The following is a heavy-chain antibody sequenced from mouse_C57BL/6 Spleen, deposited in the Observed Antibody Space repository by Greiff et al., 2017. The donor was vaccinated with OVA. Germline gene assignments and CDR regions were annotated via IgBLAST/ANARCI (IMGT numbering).Heavy chain of an antibody. CDR2: INPNNGGT. Sequence: VQLKQSGPELVKPGASVKIPCKASGYTFTDYNMDWVKQSHGKSLEWIGDINPNNGGTIYNQKFKGKATLTVDKSSSTAYMEISSLTSEVSAVYYCARYDFGLYYGMVCWGQGTSGTVSS. D-gene: IGHD2-4*01. V-gene: IGHV1-18*01. CDR1: GYTFTDYN. J-gene: IGHJ4*01. CDR3: ARYDFGLYYGMVC.